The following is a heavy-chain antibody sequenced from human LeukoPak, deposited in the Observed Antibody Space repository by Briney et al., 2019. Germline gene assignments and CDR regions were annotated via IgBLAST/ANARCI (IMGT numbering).Heavy chain of an antibody. CDR1: GFTVSSNY. J-gene: IGHJ4*02. CDR3: ARILHYYGSGSYPFDY. Sequence: GESLRLSCAASGFTVSSNYMSWVRQAPGKGLEWVSVIYSGGSTYYADSVKGRFTISRDNSKNTLYLQMNSLRAEDTAVYYCARILHYYGSGSYPFDYWGQGTLVTVSS. CDR2: IYSGGST. V-gene: IGHV3-53*01. D-gene: IGHD3-10*01.